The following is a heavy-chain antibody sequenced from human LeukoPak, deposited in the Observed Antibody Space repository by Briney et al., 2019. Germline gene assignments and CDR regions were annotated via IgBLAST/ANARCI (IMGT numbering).Heavy chain of an antibody. J-gene: IGHJ4*02. CDR2: IYHSGST. D-gene: IGHD4/OR15-4a*01. CDR1: GGSISSYY. Sequence: PSETLSLTCTVSGGSISSYYWSWIRQPPGKGLEWIGSIYHSGSTYYNPSLKSRVTISVDTSKNQFSLKLSSVTAADTAVYYCARGLSGMFDYWGQGTLVTVSS. V-gene: IGHV4-59*12. CDR3: ARGLSGMFDY.